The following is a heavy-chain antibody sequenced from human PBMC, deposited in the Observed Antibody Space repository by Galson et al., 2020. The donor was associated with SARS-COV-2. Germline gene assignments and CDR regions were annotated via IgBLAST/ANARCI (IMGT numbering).Heavy chain of an antibody. J-gene: IGHJ5*02. V-gene: IGHV4-59*01. CDR2: IYYSGST. Sequence: SETLSLTCTVSGGSIISYYWSWIRQPPGKGLEWIGYIYYSGSTNYNPSLKSRVSFSVDTSKNQFSLRLSSVTTADTAVYYCARSHYYGSDNWFDPWGQGTLVTFSS. CDR1: GGSIISYY. D-gene: IGHD3-10*01. CDR3: ARSHYYGSDNWFDP.